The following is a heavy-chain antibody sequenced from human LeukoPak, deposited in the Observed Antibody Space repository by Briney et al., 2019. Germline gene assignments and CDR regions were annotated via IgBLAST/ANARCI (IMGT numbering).Heavy chain of an antibody. D-gene: IGHD3-22*01. Sequence: PSETFSLTCVVTGGPISSYSWTWIRQPPGKGLEWFGYIFSSVSTNYNPSLKRRCTLPGDTSKNHFSLRRGSVTAADTAVYYCARASYAYDINGWLPFDYWGQGTLVTVSS. CDR3: ARASYAYDINGWLPFDY. CDR1: GGPISSYS. CDR2: IFSSVST. V-gene: IGHV4-59*08. J-gene: IGHJ4*02.